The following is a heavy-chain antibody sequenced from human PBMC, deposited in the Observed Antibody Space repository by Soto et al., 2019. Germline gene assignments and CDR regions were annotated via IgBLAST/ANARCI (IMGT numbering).Heavy chain of an antibody. CDR2: ISGSGGST. CDR1: GFTFSSYA. Sequence: GGSLRLSCAASGFTFSSYAMSWVRQAPGKGLEWVSAISGSGGSTYYADSVKGRFTISRDNSKNTLYLQMNSLRAEDTAVYYCAKVVYYDSSGPVGYWGQGTLVTVSS. D-gene: IGHD3-22*01. V-gene: IGHV3-23*01. J-gene: IGHJ4*02. CDR3: AKVVYYDSSGPVGY.